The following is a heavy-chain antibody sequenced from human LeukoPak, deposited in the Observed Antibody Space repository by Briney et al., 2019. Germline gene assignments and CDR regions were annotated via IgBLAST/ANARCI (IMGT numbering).Heavy chain of an antibody. J-gene: IGHJ5*02. CDR3: ATDGAGFDT. V-gene: IGHV3-11*01. CDR1: GFTFNDYY. CDR2: INIGGTNT. Sequence: GGSLRLSCAASGFTFNDYYMSWVRQAPGKGLEWLSYINIGGTNTHYVDSVKGRFTISRDNAKKSLYLEMNNLRAEDTAVYYCATDGAGFDTWGQGVLVTVSS.